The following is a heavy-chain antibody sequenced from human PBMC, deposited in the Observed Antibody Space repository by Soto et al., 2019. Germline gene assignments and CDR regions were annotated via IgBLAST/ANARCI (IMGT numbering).Heavy chain of an antibody. J-gene: IGHJ5*02. D-gene: IGHD3-3*01. CDR1: GFTFSSYA. V-gene: IGHV3-23*01. CDR2: ISGGGVST. CDR3: AKDGSPYYDYNWIDP. Sequence: GGPLRLSCAASGFTFSSYAMSWVRQAPGKGLEWVSGISGGGVSTYYADSVKGRFTISRDNSKTTLYLQMNTLRVEDTAVYYCAKDGSPYYDYNWIDPWGQGTLVTVSS.